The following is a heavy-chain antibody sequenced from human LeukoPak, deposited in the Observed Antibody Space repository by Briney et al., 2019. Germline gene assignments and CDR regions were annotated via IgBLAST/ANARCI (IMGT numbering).Heavy chain of an antibody. D-gene: IGHD3-10*01. CDR3: ARDDYGSGSFGYGMDV. J-gene: IGHJ6*02. CDR2: ISGSSSYI. V-gene: IGHV3-21*01. Sequence: PGGSLRLSCAASGFTFSDYAMHWVRQAPGKGLEWVATISGSSSYIYYADSVKGRFTISRDNAKNSLYLQMNSLRAEDTAVYYCARDDYGSGSFGYGMDVWGQGTTVTVSS. CDR1: GFTFSDYA.